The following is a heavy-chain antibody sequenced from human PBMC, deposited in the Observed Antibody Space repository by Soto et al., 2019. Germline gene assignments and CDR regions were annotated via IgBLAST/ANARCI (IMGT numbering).Heavy chain of an antibody. CDR3: ARGGDTHYRWFDP. CDR1: GFTFNSYW. D-gene: IGHD3-16*01. V-gene: IGHV3-7*04. J-gene: IGHJ5*02. CDR2: IKKDESEK. Sequence: EVQLVESGGGLVQPGGSLRLSCAVSGFTFNSYWMSWVRQAPGKGLEWVANIKKDESEKYYVDSVKGRFTISRDNAKNSLYLQMNSLRAEDTAVYYCARGGDTHYRWFDPWGQGTLVTVSS.